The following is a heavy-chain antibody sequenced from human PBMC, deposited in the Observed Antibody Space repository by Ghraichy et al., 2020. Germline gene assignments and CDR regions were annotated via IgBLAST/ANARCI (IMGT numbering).Heavy chain of an antibody. CDR1: GCTFSSYS. CDR3: ARGAVAGGWFDP. J-gene: IGHJ5*02. Sequence: GGSLRLSCAAYGCTFSSYSMNWVRQAPGKGLEWVSSISSSSSYIYYADPVKRRFTIARANANNSLYLQMNSPRAEDTAEYYCARGAVAGGWFDPWGKGTLVTVSS. V-gene: IGHV3-21*01. D-gene: IGHD6-19*01. CDR2: ISSSSSYI.